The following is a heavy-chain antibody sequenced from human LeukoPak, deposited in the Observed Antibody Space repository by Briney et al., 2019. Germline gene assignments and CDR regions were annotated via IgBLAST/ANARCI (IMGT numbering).Heavy chain of an antibody. V-gene: IGHV3-7*04. CDR1: GFTFSSYW. CDR3: ARDRNDYYDSSGHDY. CDR2: IKQDGSEK. Sequence: GGSLRLSCAASGFTFSSYWMSWVRQAPGRGLEWVANIKQDGSEKYYVDSVKGRFTISRDNAKNSLYLQMNSLRAEDTAVHYCARDRNDYYDSSGHDYWGQGTLVTVSS. J-gene: IGHJ4*02. D-gene: IGHD3-22*01.